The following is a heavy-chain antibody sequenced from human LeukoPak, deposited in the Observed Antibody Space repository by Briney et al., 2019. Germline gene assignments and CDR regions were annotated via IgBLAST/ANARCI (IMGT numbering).Heavy chain of an antibody. CDR1: GYTFTDYY. J-gene: IGHJ6*03. CDR3: ARDRGWNGSGSYYYYYYYMDV. CDR2: INPNSGGT. D-gene: IGHD3-10*01. Sequence: EASVKVSCKTSGYTFTDYYMHWVRQAPGQGLEWMGWINPNSGGTNYAQKFQGRVTMTRDTSISTAYMELSRLRSDDTAVYYCARDRGWNGSGSYYYYYYYMDVWGKGTTVTISS. V-gene: IGHV1-2*02.